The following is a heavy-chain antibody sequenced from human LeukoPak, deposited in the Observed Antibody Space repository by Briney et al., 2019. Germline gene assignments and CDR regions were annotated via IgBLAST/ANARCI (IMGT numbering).Heavy chain of an antibody. J-gene: IGHJ4*02. Sequence: SQTLSLTCTVSGGSISSGGYYWSWIRQHPGKGLEWIGYIYYSGSTYYNPSLKSRVTLSVDTSKNQFSLKLSSVTAADTAVYYCARRYYYDSSGYAAPFDYWGQGTLVTVSS. CDR1: GGSISSGGYY. D-gene: IGHD3-22*01. V-gene: IGHV4-31*03. CDR2: IYYSGST. CDR3: ARRYYYDSSGYAAPFDY.